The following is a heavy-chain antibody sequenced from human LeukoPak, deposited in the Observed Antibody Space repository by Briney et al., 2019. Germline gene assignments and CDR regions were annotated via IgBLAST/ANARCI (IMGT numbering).Heavy chain of an antibody. CDR1: GFTFSRYW. V-gene: IGHV3-23*01. J-gene: IGHJ4*02. D-gene: IGHD5-24*01. CDR3: AKEIRDGYNYPFDY. Sequence: GGSLRLSCAASGFTFSRYWMSWVRQAPGKGLEWVSAITGSGGSTYYADSVKGRFTISRDDSKNTLYLQMNSLRAEDTAVYYCAKEIRDGYNYPFDYWGQGTLVTVSS. CDR2: ITGSGGST.